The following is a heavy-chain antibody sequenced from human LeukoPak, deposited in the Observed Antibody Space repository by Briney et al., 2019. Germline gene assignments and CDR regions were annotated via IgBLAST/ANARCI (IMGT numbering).Heavy chain of an antibody. Sequence: GRSLRLSCAASEFTFSSYGMHWVRQAPGKGLEWVAVISYDGSNKYYADSVKGRFTISRDNAKNSLYLQMNSLRAEDTAVYYCAAFQYYDFWSGYQDYWGQGTLVTVSS. J-gene: IGHJ4*02. CDR3: AAFQYYDFWSGYQDY. CDR1: EFTFSSYG. CDR2: ISYDGSNK. V-gene: IGHV3-30*03. D-gene: IGHD3-3*01.